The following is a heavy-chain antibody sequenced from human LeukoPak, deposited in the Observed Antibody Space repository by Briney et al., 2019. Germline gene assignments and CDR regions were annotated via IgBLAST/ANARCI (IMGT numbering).Heavy chain of an antibody. J-gene: IGHJ4*02. CDR3: ARIREGREMATTVFDY. V-gene: IGHV2-70*11. D-gene: IGHD5-24*01. Sequence: SGPTLVNPTQTLTLTCTFSGFSLSTTGMCVSWIRQPPGKALEWLARIDWDDDKYYSTSLRTRLTISKDTSKNQVVLIMTNMDPVDTATYYCARIREGREMATTVFDYWGQGTLVTVSS. CDR2: IDWDDDK. CDR1: GFSLSTTGMC.